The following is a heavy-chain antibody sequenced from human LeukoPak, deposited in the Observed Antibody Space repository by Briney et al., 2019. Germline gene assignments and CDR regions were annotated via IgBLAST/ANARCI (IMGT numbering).Heavy chain of an antibody. Sequence: PGGSLRPSCAASGFTFSDYYMSWIRQAPGKGLEWVSYISSSSSYTNYADSVKGRFTISRDNAKNSLYLQMNSLRAEDTAVYYCASDPAPAAGLPDYWGQGTLVTVSS. CDR2: ISSSSSYT. J-gene: IGHJ4*02. V-gene: IGHV3-11*06. D-gene: IGHD6-13*01. CDR3: ASDPAPAAGLPDY. CDR1: GFTFSDYY.